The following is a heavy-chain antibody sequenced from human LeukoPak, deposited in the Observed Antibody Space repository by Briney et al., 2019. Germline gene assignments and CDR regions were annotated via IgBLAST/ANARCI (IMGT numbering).Heavy chain of an antibody. CDR2: INHSGST. Sequence: SETLSLTCAVYGGSFSGYYWSWIRQPPGKGLEWIGEINHSGSTNYNPSLKSRVTISVDTSKNQFSLKLSSVTAADTAVYYCARVGYYESSGYYGAFDLWGQGTMVTVSS. CDR1: GGSFSGYY. J-gene: IGHJ3*01. V-gene: IGHV4-34*01. D-gene: IGHD3-22*01. CDR3: ARVGYYESSGYYGAFDL.